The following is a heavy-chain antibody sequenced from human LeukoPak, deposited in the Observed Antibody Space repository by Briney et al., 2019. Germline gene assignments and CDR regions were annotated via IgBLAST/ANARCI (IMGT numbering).Heavy chain of an antibody. V-gene: IGHV1-46*01. CDR2: INANDAWT. J-gene: IGHJ4*02. Sequence: ASVKVSCKASGYTFTDYYLHWVRQAPGQGLEWMGIINANDAWTKYLQEFQGRLTLTRDTSTSTVYMSLGSLRAEDTAVYYCARDEITAEGARDFDYWGQGTLVTVSS. D-gene: IGHD6-13*01. CDR3: ARDEITAEGARDFDY. CDR1: GYTFTDYY.